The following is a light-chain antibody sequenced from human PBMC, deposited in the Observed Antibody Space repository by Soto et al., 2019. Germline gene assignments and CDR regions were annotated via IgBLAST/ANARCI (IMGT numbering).Light chain of an antibody. CDR1: QSVSSNY. V-gene: IGKV3-20*01. CDR3: QHYGRSAYT. J-gene: IGKJ2*01. Sequence: EIVLTQSPGTLSLSPGERATLSCRASQSVSSNYLAWYQQKPGQAPRLLIYGASSRATGIPDRFSGSGSGIDFTLKISRLEPEDFAVYYCQHYGRSAYTFGQGTTLEIK. CDR2: GAS.